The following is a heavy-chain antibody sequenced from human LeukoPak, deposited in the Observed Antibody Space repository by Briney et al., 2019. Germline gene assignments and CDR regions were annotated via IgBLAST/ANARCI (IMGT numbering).Heavy chain of an antibody. CDR3: AKMGVVAARPGTFDY. CDR1: GFTFTSYA. V-gene: IGHV3-23*01. CDR2: ISGSGGST. D-gene: IGHD6-6*01. Sequence: GGSLRLSCAASGFTFTSYAMSWVRQAPGKGLEWVSAISGSGGSTYHADSVKGRFTISRDNSKNTLYLQMDSLRAEDTAVYYCAKMGVVAARPGTFDYWGQGTLVTVSS. J-gene: IGHJ4*02.